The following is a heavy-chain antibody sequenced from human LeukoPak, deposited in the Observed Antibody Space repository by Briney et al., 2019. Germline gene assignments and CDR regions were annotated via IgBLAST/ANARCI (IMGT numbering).Heavy chain of an antibody. CDR2: INTDGTGT. D-gene: IGHD1-26*01. V-gene: IGHV3-74*01. J-gene: IGHJ4*02. CDR3: ARVKSGSYYPIDY. CDR1: GFTFSNYW. Sequence: GGSLRLACAASGFTFSNYWMHWVRQTPGKGLVWVSRINTDGTGTSYADSVKGRFTISRDGAKNTLYLQMGGLRAEDTAVYYCARVKSGSYYPIDYWGQGTLATVSS.